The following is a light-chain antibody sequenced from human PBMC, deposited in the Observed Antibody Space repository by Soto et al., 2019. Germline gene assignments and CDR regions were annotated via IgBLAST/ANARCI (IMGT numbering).Light chain of an antibody. J-gene: IGKJ2*01. CDR2: GAF. V-gene: IGKV3-20*01. Sequence: EMVLTQSPCTLSLSPAERATLACRASPSVSSSSITCYQQKPGQAPMLLRYGAFTRATGIPDRFSGSWSGTDFSLTINRLAPEDFAVYYCLQFDNSPLYTFGQGTKVEIK. CDR3: LQFDNSPLYT. CDR1: PSVSSSS.